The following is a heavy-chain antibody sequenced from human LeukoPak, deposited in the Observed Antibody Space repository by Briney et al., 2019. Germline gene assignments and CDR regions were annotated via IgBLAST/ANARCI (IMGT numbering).Heavy chain of an antibody. CDR2: ISSSTGNT. D-gene: IGHD2-2*01. V-gene: IGHV1-18*01. CDR3: VRLPLGYCSSTSCLD. J-gene: IGHJ4*02. Sequence: GASVKVSCKASGYNFNTYGISWVRQAPGQGLEWMGWISSSTGNTKYAQKLQDRVTMTTDTSTSTAYLYLRHLRSDDTAVYYCVRLPLGYCSSTSCLDWGQGTLVTVSS. CDR1: GYNFNTYG.